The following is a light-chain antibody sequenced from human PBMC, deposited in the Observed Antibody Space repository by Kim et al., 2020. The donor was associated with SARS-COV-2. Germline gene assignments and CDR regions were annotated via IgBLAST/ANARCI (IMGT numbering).Light chain of an antibody. CDR2: SNK. J-gene: IGLJ3*02. CDR1: SSNIGSTT. Sequence: GQRVTISCSGSSSNIGSTTVNWYQQSPGTAPKLLIYSNKQRPSGVPSRFSGSKSGTSASLAISGLQSGDEADYYCAAWDDSVNGPVFGGGTQLTVL. V-gene: IGLV1-44*01. CDR3: AAWDDSVNGPV.